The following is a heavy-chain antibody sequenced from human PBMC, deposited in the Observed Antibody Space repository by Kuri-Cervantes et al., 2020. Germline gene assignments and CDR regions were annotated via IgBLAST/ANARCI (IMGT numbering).Heavy chain of an antibody. V-gene: IGHV3-30*03. CDR3: ARSYYDFWSGYYMDAFDI. J-gene: IGHJ3*02. CDR1: GFTFSSYG. CDR2: ISYDGSNK. D-gene: IGHD3-3*01. Sequence: GESLKISCAASGFTFSSYGMHWVRQAPGKGLEWVAVISYDGSNKYYADSVKGRFTISRDNPKNTLYLQTNSLRAEDTAVYYCARSYYDFWSGYYMDAFDIWGQGTMVTVSS.